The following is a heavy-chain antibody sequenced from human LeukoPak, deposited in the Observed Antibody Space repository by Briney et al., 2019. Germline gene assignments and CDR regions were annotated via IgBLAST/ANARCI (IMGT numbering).Heavy chain of an antibody. V-gene: IGHV3-64*01. CDR3: ARVNGLYYDSSGYPTYHFDY. CDR1: GFTFSSYA. CDR2: ISSNGGST. Sequence: GGSLRLSCAACGFTFSSYAMHWVRQAPGKGLEYVSAISSNGGSTYYANSVKGRFTISRDNSKNTLYLQMGSLRAEDMAVYYCARVNGLYYDSSGYPTYHFDYWGQGTLVTVSS. D-gene: IGHD3-22*01. J-gene: IGHJ4*02.